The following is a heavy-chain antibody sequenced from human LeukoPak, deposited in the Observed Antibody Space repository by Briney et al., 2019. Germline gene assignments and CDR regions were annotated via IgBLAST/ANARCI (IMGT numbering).Heavy chain of an antibody. CDR2: IYYSGST. J-gene: IGHJ6*02. Sequence: PSETLSLTCTVSGGSISSYYWSWIRQPPGKGLEWIGYIYYSGSTNYNPSLKSRVTISVDKSKNQFSLKLSSVTAADTAVYYCARDPATYSSAPEYGMDVWGQGTTVTVSS. CDR1: GGSISSYY. D-gene: IGHD6-25*01. CDR3: ARDPATYSSAPEYGMDV. V-gene: IGHV4-59*12.